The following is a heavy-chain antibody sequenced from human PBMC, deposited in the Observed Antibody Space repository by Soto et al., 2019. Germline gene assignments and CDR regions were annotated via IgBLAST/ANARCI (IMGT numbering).Heavy chain of an antibody. Sequence: QMQLVQSGAEVKKPGSSVKVSCKASGGTLTNFINYPINWVRQAPGQGLEWMGGIVPNIGTVNYAQKFQGRVTITADKSPGTAYRERGGLRSKDPALYYLGGRNRGVFLRSFDIGGQGPLVTVSS. CDR1: GGTLTNFINYP. V-gene: IGHV1-69*06. CDR3: GGRNRGVFLRSFDI. CDR2: IVPNIGTV. J-gene: IGHJ1*01. D-gene: IGHD3-16*01.